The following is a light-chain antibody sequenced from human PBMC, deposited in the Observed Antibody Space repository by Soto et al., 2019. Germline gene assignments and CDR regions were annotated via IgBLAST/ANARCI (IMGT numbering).Light chain of an antibody. CDR3: QQYYTSWWS. CDR1: QSILYNSNNRNY. V-gene: IGKV4-1*01. CDR2: WAS. Sequence: DSVMTQSPDSLAVSLGERATINCKSNQSILYNSNNRNYVAWYQQKPGQPPKLLINWASTRESGVPDRFSGSGSGTDFTLTISSLQAEDVAVYYCQQYYTSWWSFGQGTKVDIK. J-gene: IGKJ1*01.